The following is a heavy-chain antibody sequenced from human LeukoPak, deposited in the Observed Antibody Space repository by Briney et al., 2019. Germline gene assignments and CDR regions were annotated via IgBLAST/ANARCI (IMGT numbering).Heavy chain of an antibody. CDR1: GFTFDDYA. Sequence: PGGSLRLSCAASGFTFDDYAMHWVRQAPGKGLEWVSGISWNSGSIGYADSVKGRFTISRDNAKNSLYLQMNSLRAEDTALYYCARAWFGESVLDYWGQGTLVTVSS. CDR3: ARAWFGESVLDY. V-gene: IGHV3-9*01. CDR2: ISWNSGSI. J-gene: IGHJ4*02. D-gene: IGHD3-10*01.